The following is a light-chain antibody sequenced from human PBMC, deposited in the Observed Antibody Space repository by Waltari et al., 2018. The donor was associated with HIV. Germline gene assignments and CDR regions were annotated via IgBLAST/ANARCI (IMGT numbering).Light chain of an antibody. Sequence: SYELTQSPSLSVSPGQTASITCSGDKLGDQYACWYQQKPGQSPVLVIYKDTKRPSGIPERFSGSSSGNTATLTIRGTQAVDAADYYCQAWDTSVWVFGGGTKLTVL. CDR2: KDT. CDR1: KLGDQY. CDR3: QAWDTSVWV. V-gene: IGLV3-1*01. J-gene: IGLJ3*02.